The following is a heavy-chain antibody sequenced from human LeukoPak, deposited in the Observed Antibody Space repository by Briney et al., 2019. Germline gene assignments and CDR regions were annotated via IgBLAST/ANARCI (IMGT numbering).Heavy chain of an antibody. CDR3: ALRLAAAAGAWFDP. Sequence: PSETLSLTCTVSGGSISSGDYYWSWIRQPPGKGLEWIGYIYYSGSTYYNPSLKSRVTISVDTSKNQFSLKPSSVTAADTAVYYCALRLAAAAGAWFDPWGQGTLVTVSS. CDR1: GGSISSGDYY. V-gene: IGHV4-30-4*08. D-gene: IGHD6-13*01. J-gene: IGHJ5*02. CDR2: IYYSGST.